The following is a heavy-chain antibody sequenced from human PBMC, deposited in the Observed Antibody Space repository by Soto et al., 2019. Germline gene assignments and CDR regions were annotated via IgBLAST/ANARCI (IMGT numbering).Heavy chain of an antibody. D-gene: IGHD3-3*01. CDR2: ISSNGVST. CDR1: GLSFNGYA. CDR3: VKDRFVNY. J-gene: IGHJ4*02. V-gene: IGHV3-64D*06. Sequence: GGSLRLSCSASGLSFNGYAMHWVRQAAGKGLKYVSSISSNGVSTYYADSVKGRFTISRDNSKNTLYLQMNSLRVEDTAVYYCVKDRFVNYWGQGALVTVSS.